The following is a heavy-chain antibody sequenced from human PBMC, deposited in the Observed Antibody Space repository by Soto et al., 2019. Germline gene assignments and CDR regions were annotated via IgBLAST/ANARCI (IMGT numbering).Heavy chain of an antibody. D-gene: IGHD3-16*01. CDR3: ASSIWGSSTLLY. V-gene: IGHV4-34*01. Sequence: SETLSLTCAVYGGSFSGYYWSWIRQPPGKGLEWIGEINHSGSTNYNPSLKSRVTISVDTSKNQFSLKLSSVTAADTAVYYCASSIWGSSTLLYWGQGTLVTVSS. CDR2: INHSGST. J-gene: IGHJ4*02. CDR1: GGSFSGYY.